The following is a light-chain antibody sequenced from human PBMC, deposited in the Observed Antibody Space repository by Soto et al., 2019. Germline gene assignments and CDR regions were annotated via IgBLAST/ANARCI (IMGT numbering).Light chain of an antibody. Sequence: EIVLTQSPATLSLSPGERATLSCRASQSVSSYLAWYQQKPGQAPRLLIYGASNRATGIPDRFSGSGSGTEFTLTISGLQPEDFAVYYCQQYNDWLATFGGGTKVDIK. CDR1: QSVSSY. CDR2: GAS. CDR3: QQYNDWLAT. J-gene: IGKJ4*01. V-gene: IGKV3-11*01.